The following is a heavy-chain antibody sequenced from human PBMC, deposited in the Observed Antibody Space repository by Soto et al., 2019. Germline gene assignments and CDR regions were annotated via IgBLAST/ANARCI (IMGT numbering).Heavy chain of an antibody. CDR3: ERDVGFDYVN. Sequence: EVQLVESGGGLVQPGGSLRISCAVSGFNIFSYWMSWVRQAPGKGLEWVASIKEDGSEIYYVDSVKGRFTISRDNSENSLYLQMNTLSAEDTAVYFCERDVGFDYVNWGQGTLVTVSS. V-gene: IGHV3-7*01. CDR1: GFNIFSYW. CDR2: IKEDGSEI. D-gene: IGHD3-16*01. J-gene: IGHJ4*02.